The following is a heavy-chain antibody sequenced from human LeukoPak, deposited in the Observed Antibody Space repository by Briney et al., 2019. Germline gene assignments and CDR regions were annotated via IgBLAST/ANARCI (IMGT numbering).Heavy chain of an antibody. J-gene: IGHJ1*01. D-gene: IGHD6-13*01. Sequence: ASVKGFCKASGYTFTSYGMSWVRQAPVQGLEWMGWISAYNGNTNYAQKLQGRVTMTTDTSTSTAYMELRSLRSDDTAVYYCARGEIAAAGTEHWGQGTLVTVSS. CDR1: GYTFTSYG. V-gene: IGHV1-18*04. CDR3: ARGEIAAAGTEH. CDR2: ISAYNGNT.